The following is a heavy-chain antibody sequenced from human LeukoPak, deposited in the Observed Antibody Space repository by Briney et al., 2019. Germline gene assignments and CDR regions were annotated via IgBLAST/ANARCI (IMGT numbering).Heavy chain of an antibody. V-gene: IGHV4-39*01. J-gene: IGHJ6*02. Sequence: PSETLSLTCTVSGGSISSSSYYWGWLRQPPGKGLEWIGSIYYSGSTYYNPSLKSRVTISVDTSKNQFSLKLSSVTAADTAVYYCARSIGYCSSTSCYPGYYYYGMDVWGQGTTVTVSS. CDR2: IYYSGST. D-gene: IGHD2-2*01. CDR3: ARSIGYCSSTSCYPGYYYYGMDV. CDR1: GGSISSSSYY.